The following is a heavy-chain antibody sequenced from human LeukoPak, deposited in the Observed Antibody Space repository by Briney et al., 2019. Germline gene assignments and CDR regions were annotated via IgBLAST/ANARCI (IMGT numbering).Heavy chain of an antibody. CDR3: ANVVNPYFDY. Sequence: GGSLRLSCTASGFTFSSYWMHWVRQAPGKGLVWVSRINSDGSTTSFADSVKGRFTISRDNSKNTLYLQMNSLRAEDTAVYYCANVVNPYFDYWGQGTLVTVSS. D-gene: IGHD4-23*01. V-gene: IGHV3-74*01. CDR1: GFTFSSYW. CDR2: INSDGSTT. J-gene: IGHJ4*02.